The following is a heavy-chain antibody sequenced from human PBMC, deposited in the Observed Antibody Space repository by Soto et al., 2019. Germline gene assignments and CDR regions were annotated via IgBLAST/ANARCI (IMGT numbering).Heavy chain of an antibody. CDR3: ATGTYSSE. CDR1: GFTFSSYA. D-gene: IGHD6-19*01. Sequence: GGSLRLSCAASGFTFSSYAMHWVRQAPGKGLEWVAVISYDGSNKYYADSVKGRFTISRDNSKNTLYLQMNSLRAEDTAVYYCATGTYSSEWGQGTLVTVSS. CDR2: ISYDGSNK. V-gene: IGHV3-30-3*01. J-gene: IGHJ4*02.